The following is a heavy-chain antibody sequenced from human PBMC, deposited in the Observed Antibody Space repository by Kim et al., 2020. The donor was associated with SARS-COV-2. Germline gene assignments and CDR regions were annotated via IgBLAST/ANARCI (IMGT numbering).Heavy chain of an antibody. D-gene: IGHD2-2*01. J-gene: IGHJ4*02. CDR3: ARDWATRIFDY. CDR2: T. Sequence: TKYSQKFQGRVTITRDTSASTAYMELSSLRSEDTAVYYCARDWATRIFDYWGQGTLVTVSS. V-gene: IGHV1-3*01.